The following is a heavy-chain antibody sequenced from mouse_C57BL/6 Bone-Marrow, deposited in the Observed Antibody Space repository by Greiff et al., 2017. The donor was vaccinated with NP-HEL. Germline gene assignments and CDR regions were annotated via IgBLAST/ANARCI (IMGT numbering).Heavy chain of an antibody. Sequence: EVKLVESGGGLVKPGGSLKLSCAASGFTFSSYAMSWVRQTPEKRLEWVATISDGGSYTYYPDNVKGRFTISRDNAKNNLYLQMSRLKSEDTAMYYCARDPPLYYDYDGPVFYYAMDYWGQGTSVTVSS. J-gene: IGHJ4*01. V-gene: IGHV5-4*01. D-gene: IGHD2-4*01. CDR2: ISDGGSYT. CDR3: ARDPPLYYDYDGPVFYYAMDY. CDR1: GFTFSSYA.